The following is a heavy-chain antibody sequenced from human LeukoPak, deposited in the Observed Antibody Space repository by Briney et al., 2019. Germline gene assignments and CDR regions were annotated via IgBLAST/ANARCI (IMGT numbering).Heavy chain of an antibody. CDR1: GFTFSSHS. CDR2: ISSSSSYI. CDR3: ARVARDYYYMDV. Sequence: AGGSLRLSCAASGFTFSSHSMNWVRQAPGKGLEWVSSISSSSSYIYYADSVRGRFTISRDNAKNSLYLQMNSLRAEDTAVYYCARVARDYYYMDVWGKGTTATVSS. J-gene: IGHJ6*03. V-gene: IGHV3-21*01.